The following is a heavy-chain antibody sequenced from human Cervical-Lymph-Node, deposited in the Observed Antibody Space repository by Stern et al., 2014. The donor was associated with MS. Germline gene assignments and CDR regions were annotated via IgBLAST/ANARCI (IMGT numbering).Heavy chain of an antibody. Sequence: QLVQSGAEVKKPGSSMTVSCKASTDTFSNIDISRVRQAPGQGLEWWGGIIPSCGTANYARTVQDRIRITAGAYTRTVTMELSSLRSEDTAVYYCVRDQAGVAVYWGQGSLVTVSS. CDR1: TDTFSNID. CDR2: IIPSCGTA. J-gene: IGHJ4*02. CDR3: VRDQAGVAVY. D-gene: IGHD6-19*01. V-gene: IGHV1-69*01.